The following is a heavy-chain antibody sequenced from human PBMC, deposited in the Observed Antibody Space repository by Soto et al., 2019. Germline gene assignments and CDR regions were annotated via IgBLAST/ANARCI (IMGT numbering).Heavy chain of an antibody. J-gene: IGHJ4*02. CDR2: ISSSSSYI. CDR3: ARDGSYCSSTSCYPRDPFDY. CDR1: GFTFSSYS. Sequence: GGSLRLSCAASGFTFSSYSMNWVRQAPGKGLEWVSSISSSSSYIYYADSVKGRFTISRDNAKNSLYPQMNSLRAEDTAVYYCARDGSYCSSTSCYPRDPFDYWGQGTLVTVSS. V-gene: IGHV3-21*01. D-gene: IGHD2-2*01.